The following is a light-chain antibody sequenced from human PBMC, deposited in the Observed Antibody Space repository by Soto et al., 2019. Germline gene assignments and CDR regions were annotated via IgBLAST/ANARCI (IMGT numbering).Light chain of an antibody. J-gene: IGKJ1*01. CDR1: QSVNNNY. V-gene: IGKV3-20*01. CDR2: GAS. Sequence: EIVLTQSPGTLSLSPGERATLSCRASQSVNNNYLAWYQQKPGQAPRLLIYGASSRATGIPERFSGSGSGTDFTLTISRLEPEDFAVYYCQQYCTSPRTFGQGTKVEIK. CDR3: QQYCTSPRT.